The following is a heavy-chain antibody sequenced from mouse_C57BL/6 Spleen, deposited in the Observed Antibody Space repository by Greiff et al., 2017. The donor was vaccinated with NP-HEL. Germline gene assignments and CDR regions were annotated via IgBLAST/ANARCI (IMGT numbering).Heavy chain of an antibody. CDR2: IHPNSGST. J-gene: IGHJ3*01. V-gene: IGHV1-64*01. CDR1: GYTFTSYW. D-gene: IGHD2-4*01. CDR3: ARGTIYYDYDWFAY. Sequence: VQLQQSGAELVKPGASVKLSCKASGYTFTSYWMHWVKQRPGQGLEWIGMIHPNSGSTNYNEKFKSKATLTVDKSSSTAYMQLSSLTSEDSAVYYCARGTIYYDYDWFAYWGQGTLVTVSA.